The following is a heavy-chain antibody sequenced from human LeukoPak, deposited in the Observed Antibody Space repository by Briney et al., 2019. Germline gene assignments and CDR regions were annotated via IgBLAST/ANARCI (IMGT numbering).Heavy chain of an antibody. J-gene: IGHJ4*02. CDR3: ARDPYDGNYFFDY. CDR1: GYTFTGYH. CDR2: FNANSGAT. V-gene: IGHV1-2*02. Sequence: ASVKVSCKTSGYTFTGYHVHWVRQAPGQGLEWMGWFNANSGATKYAQKFQGRVTKTRDTSIGSDFMELTSLISDDTAIYYCARDPYDGNYFFDYWGQGTLVTVAS. D-gene: IGHD3-3*01.